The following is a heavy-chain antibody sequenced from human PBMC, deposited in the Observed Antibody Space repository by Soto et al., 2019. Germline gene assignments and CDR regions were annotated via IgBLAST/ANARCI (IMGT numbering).Heavy chain of an antibody. CDR2: INHSGST. Sequence: NPSETLSLTCAVYGGSFSGYYWSWIRQPPGKGLEWIGEINHSGSTNYNPSLKSRVTISVDTSENQFSLKLSSVTAADTAVYYCARGSHGSGSYYSPANYYYGMDVWGQGTTVTVSS. J-gene: IGHJ6*02. CDR1: GGSFSGYY. V-gene: IGHV4-34*01. CDR3: ARGSHGSGSYYSPANYYYGMDV. D-gene: IGHD3-10*01.